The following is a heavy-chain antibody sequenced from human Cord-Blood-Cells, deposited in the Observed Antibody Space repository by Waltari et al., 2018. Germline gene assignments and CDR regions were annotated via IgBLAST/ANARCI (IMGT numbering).Heavy chain of an antibody. Sequence: ESGGGLVQPGGSLRLSCAASGFTFSSYSMNWVRQAPGKGLEWVSYISSSSTIYYADSVKGRFTISRDNAKNSLYLQMNSLRDEDTAVYYCARDHGTTVVTSYFDYWGQGTLVTVSS. J-gene: IGHJ4*02. D-gene: IGHD4-17*01. V-gene: IGHV3-48*02. CDR3: ARDHGTTVVTSYFDY. CDR1: GFTFSSYS. CDR2: ISSSSTI.